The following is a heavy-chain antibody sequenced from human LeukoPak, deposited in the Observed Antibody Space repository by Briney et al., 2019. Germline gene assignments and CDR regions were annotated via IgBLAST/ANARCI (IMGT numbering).Heavy chain of an antibody. CDR2: ISAYNGNT. CDR3: ARDRGSSFGYESDS. Sequence: EASVKVSCKASGYTFTSYGISWVRQAPGQGLEWMGWISAYNGNTNYAQKFQGRVTMTTDTSTSTAYMELRSLRSDDTAVYYCARDRGSSFGYESDSWGQGTLVTVSS. CDR1: GYTFTSYG. D-gene: IGHD3-16*01. V-gene: IGHV1-18*01. J-gene: IGHJ4*02.